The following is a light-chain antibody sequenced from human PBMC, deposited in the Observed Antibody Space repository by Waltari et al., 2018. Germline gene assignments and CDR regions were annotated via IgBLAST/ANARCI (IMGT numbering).Light chain of an antibody. V-gene: IGLV2-14*02. J-gene: IGLJ1*01. CDR3: SSYTSSSTSLYV. Sequence: QHRPSKAPKVKFYDDSKRPCVVSKLLSGSKAGNTASLTISGLQAEDEADYYCSSYTSSSTSLYVFGTGNKVTVL. CDR2: DDS.